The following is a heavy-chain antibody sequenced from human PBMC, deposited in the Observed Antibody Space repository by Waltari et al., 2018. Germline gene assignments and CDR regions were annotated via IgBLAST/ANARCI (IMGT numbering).Heavy chain of an antibody. V-gene: IGHV4-39*01. CDR3: ARHWKKSGYRFDP. CDR1: GGSISSSSYY. J-gene: IGHJ5*02. CDR2: IYYSGST. D-gene: IGHD5-12*01. Sequence: QLQLQESGPGLVKPSETLSLTCTVSGGSISSSSYYWGWIRQSPGKGLEWIGSIYYSGSTDDTPTLKSRVTISGDTSKNQFSLKLSSVTAADTAVYYCARHWKKSGYRFDPWGQGTLVTVSS.